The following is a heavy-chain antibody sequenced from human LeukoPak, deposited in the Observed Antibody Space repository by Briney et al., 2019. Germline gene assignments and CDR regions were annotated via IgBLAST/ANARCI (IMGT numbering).Heavy chain of an antibody. Sequence: SVKVSCKASGGTFSSYAISWVRQAPGQGLEWMGRIIPILGIANYAQKFQGRVTITADKSTSTAYMELSSLRSEDTAVYYCARGAAAGPYYFDYWGQGTLVTVSS. D-gene: IGHD6-13*01. CDR2: IIPILGIA. J-gene: IGHJ4*02. V-gene: IGHV1-69*04. CDR1: GGTFSSYA. CDR3: ARGAAAGPYYFDY.